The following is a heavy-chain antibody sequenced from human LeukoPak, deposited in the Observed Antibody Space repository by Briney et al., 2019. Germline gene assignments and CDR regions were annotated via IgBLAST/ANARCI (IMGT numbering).Heavy chain of an antibody. V-gene: IGHV1-18*01. D-gene: IGHD6-6*01. CDR3: ARDRSSSDY. CDR1: GYTFTNYD. CDR2: ISAYNGNT. Sequence: GASVKVSCKASGYTFTNYDISWGRQAPGQGLEWMGWISAYNGNTNYAQKLQDRVSMTTGTSTSTAYMELRSLRSDDTAVYYCARDRSSSDYWGQGTLVTVSS. J-gene: IGHJ4*02.